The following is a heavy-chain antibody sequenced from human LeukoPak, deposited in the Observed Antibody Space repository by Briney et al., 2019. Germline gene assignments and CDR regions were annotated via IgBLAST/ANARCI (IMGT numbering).Heavy chain of an antibody. J-gene: IGHJ6*03. V-gene: IGHV4-38-2*01. CDR2: IYHSGST. CDR1: GYSISSGYY. Sequence: SETLSLTCAVSGYSISSGYYWGWIRQPPGKGLEWIGSIYHSGSTYYNPSLKSRVTISVDTSKNQFSLKLSSVTAADTAVYYCARGRSLGYCSSTSCPRPYYMDVWGKGTTVTVSS. D-gene: IGHD2-2*01. CDR3: ARGRSLGYCSSTSCPRPYYMDV.